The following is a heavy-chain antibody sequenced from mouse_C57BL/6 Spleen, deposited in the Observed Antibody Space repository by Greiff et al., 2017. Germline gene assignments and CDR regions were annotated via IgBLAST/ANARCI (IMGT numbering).Heavy chain of an antibody. D-gene: IGHD2-4*01. V-gene: IGHV1-82*01. CDR3: ARRGLEAMDY. CDR2: IYPGDGDT. J-gene: IGHJ4*01. Sequence: VQLQQSGPELVKPGASVKISCKASGYAFSSSWMNWVKQRPGKGLEWIGRIYPGDGDTNYNGKFKGKATLTADKSSSPANMQLSSLTAEDAAVYVYARRGLEAMDYWGQGTSVTVSS. CDR1: GYAFSSSW.